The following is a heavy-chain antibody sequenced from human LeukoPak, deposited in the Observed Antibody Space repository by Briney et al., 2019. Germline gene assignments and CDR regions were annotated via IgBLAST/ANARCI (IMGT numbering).Heavy chain of an antibody. J-gene: IGHJ5*02. CDR1: GGSISSYY. CDR3: AGSRGYCSSTSCYTRDPNWFDP. D-gene: IGHD2-2*02. V-gene: IGHV4-4*07. CDR2: IYTSGST. Sequence: SETLSLTCTVSGGSISSYYWSWIRQPAGKGLEWIGRIYTSGSTNYNPSLKSRVTMSVDTSKNQFSLKLSSVTAADTAVYYCAGSRGYCSSTSCYTRDPNWFDPWGQGTLVTVSS.